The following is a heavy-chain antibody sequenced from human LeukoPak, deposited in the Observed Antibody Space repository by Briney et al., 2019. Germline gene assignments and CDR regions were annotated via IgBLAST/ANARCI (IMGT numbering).Heavy chain of an antibody. CDR3: ARVGNNVLLWSPDTYYYYGMDV. J-gene: IGHJ6*02. D-gene: IGHD3-10*01. CDR2: IKQDGSEK. CDR1: GFTFSSYW. V-gene: IGHV3-7*01. Sequence: GGSLRLSCAASGFTFSSYWMSWVRQAPGKGLEWVANIKQDGSEKYYVDSVKGRFTISRDNAKNSLYLQMNSLGAEDTAVYYCARVGNNVLLWSPDTYYYYGMDVWGQGTTVTVSS.